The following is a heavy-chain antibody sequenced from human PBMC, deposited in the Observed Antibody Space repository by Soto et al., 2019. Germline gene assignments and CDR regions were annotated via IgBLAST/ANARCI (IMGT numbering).Heavy chain of an antibody. CDR1: GGTFSSFA. Sequence: ASLKVSCKASGGTFSSFAISWVRQAPGQGLEWMGGIIPIFGSANYAQKFQGRVTITADESTSTAYMELSSLRSEDTAVYYCARSYYYGSGSYSLSPYYGMEVWGQGTTVTVSS. CDR2: IIPIFGSA. CDR3: ARSYYYGSGSYSLSPYYGMEV. J-gene: IGHJ6*02. D-gene: IGHD3-10*01. V-gene: IGHV1-69*13.